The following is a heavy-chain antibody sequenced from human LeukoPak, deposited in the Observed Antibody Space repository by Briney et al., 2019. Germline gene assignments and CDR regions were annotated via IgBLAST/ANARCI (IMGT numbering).Heavy chain of an antibody. D-gene: IGHD3-10*01. V-gene: IGHV7-4-1*02. CDR1: GYTFTSYA. Sequence: ASVKVSCKASGYTFTSYAMNWVRQAPGQGLEWMGWINTNTGNPTYAQGFTGRFVFSLDTSVSTAYLQISSLKAEDTAVYYCARYSMLRGVIIPFDYWGQGTLVTVSS. CDR2: INTNTGNP. J-gene: IGHJ4*02. CDR3: ARYSMLRGVIIPFDY.